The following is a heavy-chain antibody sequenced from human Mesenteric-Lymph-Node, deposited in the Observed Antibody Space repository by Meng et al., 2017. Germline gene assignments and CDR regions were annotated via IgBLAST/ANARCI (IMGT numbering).Heavy chain of an antibody. J-gene: IGHJ4*02. CDR3: ARGGQRFDF. Sequence: GESLKISCAASGFTFTIYAMSWVRQAPGKGLEWVSATSGSGGVTYYADSVKGRFTISRDNAKNSLYLQVNSLRAEDTAVYYCARGGQRFDFWGQGTLVTVSS. CDR1: GFTFTIYA. CDR2: TSGSGGVT. D-gene: IGHD6-25*01. V-gene: IGHV3-23*01.